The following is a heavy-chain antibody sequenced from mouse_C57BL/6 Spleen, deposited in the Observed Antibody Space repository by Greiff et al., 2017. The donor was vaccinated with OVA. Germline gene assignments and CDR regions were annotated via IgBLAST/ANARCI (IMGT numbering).Heavy chain of an antibody. CDR1: GFTFSDYY. CDR3: ARDQLGGSFDY. Sequence: EVQLVESEGGLVQPGSSMKLSCTASGFTFSDYYMAWVRQVPEKGLEWVANINYDGSSTYYLDSLKSRFIISRDNAKNILYLQMSSLKSEDTATYYCARDQLGGSFDYWGQGTTLTVSS. V-gene: IGHV5-16*01. CDR2: INYDGSST. D-gene: IGHD4-1*02. J-gene: IGHJ2*01.